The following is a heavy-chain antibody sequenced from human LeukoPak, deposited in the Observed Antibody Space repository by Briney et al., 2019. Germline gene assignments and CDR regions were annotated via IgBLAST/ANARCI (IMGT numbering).Heavy chain of an antibody. J-gene: IGHJ4*02. CDR1: GFIFDNYA. Sequence: PGRSLRLSCAASGFIFDNYAMHWVRQAPGKGLEWLSIISWNSGYIGYADSVKGRFTISRDNAKKSLDLQMNSLRAEDTAFYYCAKVRGTYSSGYFFDYWGQGTLVTVSS. CDR3: AKVRGTYSSGYFFDY. V-gene: IGHV3-9*01. CDR2: ISWNSGYI. D-gene: IGHD6-19*01.